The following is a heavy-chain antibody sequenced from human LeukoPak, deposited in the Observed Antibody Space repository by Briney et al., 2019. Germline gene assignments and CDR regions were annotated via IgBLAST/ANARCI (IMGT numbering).Heavy chain of an antibody. D-gene: IGHD1-7*01. Sequence: PGGSLRLSCAASGFTFSNYSMNWVRQAPGKGLECVSLISSSSNYIDYADSVKGRFRISRDNAKNSLYLQMNSLRDDDTAVYYCVRGVGVSRFNYLDPWGEGTLVIVSS. CDR2: ISSSSNYI. CDR3: VRGVGVSRFNYLDP. V-gene: IGHV3-21*01. J-gene: IGHJ5*02. CDR1: GFTFSNYS.